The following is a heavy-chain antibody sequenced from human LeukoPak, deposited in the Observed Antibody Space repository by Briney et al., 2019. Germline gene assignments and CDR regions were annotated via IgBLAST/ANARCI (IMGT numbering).Heavy chain of an antibody. D-gene: IGHD4-17*01. Sequence: ASVNVSCKVSGGTFSSFTISWVRQAPGQGLEWMGGIIPIFGSTNYAQKFQGRVTNTADDSTSTAYMEVTSLTSDDTAVYYCARGYDVGDYVPYTYWGQGTLVIVSS. V-gene: IGHV1-69*01. CDR1: GGTFSSFT. CDR3: ARGYDVGDYVPYTY. CDR2: IIPIFGST. J-gene: IGHJ4*02.